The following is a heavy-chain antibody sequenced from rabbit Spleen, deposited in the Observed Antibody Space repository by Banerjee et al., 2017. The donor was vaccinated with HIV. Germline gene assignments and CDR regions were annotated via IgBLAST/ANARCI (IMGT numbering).Heavy chain of an antibody. V-gene: IGHV1S40*01. CDR2: IDAVFGTT. CDR3: VRGASSSGYYSL. Sequence: QSLEESGGDLVKPGASLTLTCTASGFSFSSSDYMCWVRQAPGKGLEWIGYIDAVFGTTYYATWVNGRFTISSHNAQNTLFLQLNSLTAADTATYFCVRGASSSGYYSLWGPGTLVTVS. CDR1: GFSFSSSDY. J-gene: IGHJ4*01. D-gene: IGHD1-1*01.